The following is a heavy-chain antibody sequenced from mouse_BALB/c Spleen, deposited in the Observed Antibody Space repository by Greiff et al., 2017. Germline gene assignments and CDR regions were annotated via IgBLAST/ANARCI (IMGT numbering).Heavy chain of an antibody. Sequence: EVQLVESGGGLVQPGGSLRLSCATSGFTFTDYYMSWVRQPPGKALEWLGFIRNKANGYTTEYSASVKGRFTISRDNSQSILYLQMNTLRAEDSATYYGARAPFYDYDAMDYWGQGTSVTVSS. CDR1: GFTFTDYY. V-gene: IGHV7-3*02. J-gene: IGHJ4*01. CDR3: ARAPFYDYDAMDY. D-gene: IGHD2-3*01. CDR2: IRNKANGYTT.